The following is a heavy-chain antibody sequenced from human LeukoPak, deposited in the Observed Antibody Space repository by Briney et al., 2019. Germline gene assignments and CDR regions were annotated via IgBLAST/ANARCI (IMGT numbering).Heavy chain of an antibody. D-gene: IGHD4-17*01. J-gene: IGHJ4*02. V-gene: IGHV4-39*01. CDR1: GGSISSGSDYF. Sequence: SETLSLTCTVSGGSISSGSDYFWDWIRQPPGKGLEWIGSIYYSGSTYYNPSLKSRVTISVDTSKNQFSLKLSSVTAADTAVYYCARQRKTTHHFDYWGQGTLVTVSS. CDR3: ARQRKTTHHFDY. CDR2: IYYSGST.